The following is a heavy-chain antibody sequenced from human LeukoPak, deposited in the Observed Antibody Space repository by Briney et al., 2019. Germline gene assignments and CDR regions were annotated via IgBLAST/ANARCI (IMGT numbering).Heavy chain of an antibody. CDR3: ASYIMNAFDI. Sequence: PSETLSLTCTVSGGSIISSSYYWGWIRQPPGKGLEWIGSIYYSRSTYYNPSLKSRVTISVDTSKNQFSLKLSSVTAADTAVYYCASYIMNAFDIWGQGTMVTVSS. J-gene: IGHJ3*02. CDR1: GGSIISSSYY. CDR2: IYYSRST. V-gene: IGHV4-39*01. D-gene: IGHD3-16*01.